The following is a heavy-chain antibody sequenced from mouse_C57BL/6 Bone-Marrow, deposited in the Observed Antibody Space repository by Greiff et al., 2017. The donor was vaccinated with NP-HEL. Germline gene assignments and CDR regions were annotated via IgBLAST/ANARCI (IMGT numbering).Heavy chain of an antibody. V-gene: IGHV10-1*01. CDR1: GFSFNTYA. CDR2: IRSKSNNYAT. D-gene: IGHD2-4*01. J-gene: IGHJ4*01. CDR3: VSSYDYHLRAMDY. Sequence: EVKLVESGGGLVQPKGSLKLSCAASGFSFNTYAMNWVRQAPGKGLEWVARIRSKSNNYATYYADSVKDRFTISRDDSESMLYLQMNNLKTEDTAMYYCVSSYDYHLRAMDYWGQGTSVTVSS.